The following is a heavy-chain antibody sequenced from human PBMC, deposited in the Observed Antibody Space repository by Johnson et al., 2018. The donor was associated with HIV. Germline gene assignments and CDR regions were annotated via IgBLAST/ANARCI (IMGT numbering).Heavy chain of an antibody. Sequence: EMQLVESGGGLVQPGGSLRLSCAASGFTVSSNYMSWVRQAPGKGLEWVSVIYSGGSTYYADSVKGRFTISRDTSKNTLYLQMNSLRAEDTAVHYCARDPYYDFLTGPRDAFDIWGQGTMVTVSS. CDR1: GFTVSSNY. J-gene: IGHJ3*02. V-gene: IGHV3-66*01. CDR2: IYSGGST. CDR3: ARDPYYDFLTGPRDAFDI. D-gene: IGHD3-9*01.